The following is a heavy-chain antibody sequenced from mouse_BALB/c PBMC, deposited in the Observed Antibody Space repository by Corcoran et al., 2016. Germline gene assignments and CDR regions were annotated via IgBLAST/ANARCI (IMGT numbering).Heavy chain of an antibody. D-gene: IGHD2-2*01. J-gene: IGHJ3*01. Sequence: EVQLQQSGPELVKPGASVKMSCKASGYTFTSYVMHWVKQKPGQGLEWIGYINPYNDGTKYNEKFKGKATLTSDKSSSTAYMELSSLTSEDSAVYYCARYYGYDWFAYWGQGTLVTVSA. CDR3: ARYYGYDWFAY. CDR1: GYTFTSYV. V-gene: IGHV1S136*01. CDR2: INPYNDGT.